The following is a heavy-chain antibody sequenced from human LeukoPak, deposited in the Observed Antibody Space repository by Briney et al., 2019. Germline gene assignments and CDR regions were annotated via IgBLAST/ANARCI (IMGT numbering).Heavy chain of an antibody. CDR1: GFTLSSYA. CDR3: ANLAGYGSGWPGGFDY. V-gene: IGHV3-23*01. CDR2: IRGSGGSI. J-gene: IGHJ4*02. Sequence: PGGSLRLSCAASGFTLSSYAMSGVRQAAGKGREWISGIRGSGGSIYYADTVKGQFIIYRDNSKNPLYLQMNSLRDEDTAVYYCANLAGYGSGWPGGFDYWGQGTLVTVSS. D-gene: IGHD6-19*01.